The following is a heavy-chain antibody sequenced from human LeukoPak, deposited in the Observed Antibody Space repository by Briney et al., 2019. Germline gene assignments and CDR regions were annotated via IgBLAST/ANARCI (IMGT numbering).Heavy chain of an antibody. Sequence: PGGSLRLSCAVSGFTFRSSEMNWVRQAPGKGLEWVSYISPSGNIIDYADSVKGRFTISRDNAKRSLYLQMDSLRAEDTAVYYCGRGHWGLDYWGQGALVTVSS. V-gene: IGHV3-48*03. D-gene: IGHD7-27*01. CDR3: GRGHWGLDY. J-gene: IGHJ4*02. CDR1: GFTFRSSE. CDR2: ISPSGNII.